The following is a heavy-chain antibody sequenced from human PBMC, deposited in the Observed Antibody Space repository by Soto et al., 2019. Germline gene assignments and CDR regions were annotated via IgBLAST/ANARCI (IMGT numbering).Heavy chain of an antibody. J-gene: IGHJ6*03. CDR2: IRSKAYGGTT. D-gene: IGHD3-3*01. CDR1: GFTFGDYA. CDR3: TRNHDDFWSGYSDYYYYYMDV. V-gene: IGHV3-49*03. Sequence: GGSLRLSCTASGFTFGDYAMSWFRQAPGKGLEWVGFIRSKAYGGTTEYAASVKGRFTISRDDSKSIAYLQMNSLKTEDTAVYYCTRNHDDFWSGYSDYYYYYMDVWGKGTTVTVSS.